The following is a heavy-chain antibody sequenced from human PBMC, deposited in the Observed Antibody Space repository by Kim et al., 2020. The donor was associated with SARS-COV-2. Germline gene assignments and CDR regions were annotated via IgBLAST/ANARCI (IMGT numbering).Heavy chain of an antibody. CDR1: GVPIGSYY. J-gene: IGHJ5*02. V-gene: IGHV4-59*13. Sequence: SETLSHTCNVSGVPIGSYYWSWIRQPPGKGLEWIGYISNTGSTDYNPSLKSRVAISVDTSKNQLYLRLNSVTAGDTAVYYCARDRVRGGGSYSGPWGQGTLVTVSS. CDR2: ISNTGST. D-gene: IGHD3-10*01. CDR3: ARDRVRGGGSYSGP.